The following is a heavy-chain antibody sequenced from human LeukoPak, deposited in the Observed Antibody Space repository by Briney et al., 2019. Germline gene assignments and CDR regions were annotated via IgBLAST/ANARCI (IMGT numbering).Heavy chain of an antibody. CDR1: GFTFSSYG. J-gene: IGHJ4*02. CDR3: ARDRMDYYDSSGYFDY. Sequence: PGRSLRLSCAASGFTFSSYGMHWVRQAPGKGLEWVAVISYDGSNKYYADSVKGRFTISRDNSKNTLYLQMNSLRAEDTAVYYCARDRMDYYDSSGYFDYWGQGTLVTVSS. CDR2: ISYDGSNK. V-gene: IGHV3-30*03. D-gene: IGHD3-22*01.